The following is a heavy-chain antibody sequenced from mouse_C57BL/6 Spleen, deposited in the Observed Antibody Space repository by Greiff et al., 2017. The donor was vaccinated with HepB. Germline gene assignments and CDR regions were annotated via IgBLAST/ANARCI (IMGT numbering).Heavy chain of an antibody. CDR1: GFNIKDDY. CDR2: IDPENGDT. D-gene: IGHD2-1*01. J-gene: IGHJ2*01. CDR3: TTEGNASFDY. V-gene: IGHV14-4*01. Sequence: VQLQQSGAELVRPGASVKLSCTASGFNIKDDYMHWVKQRPEQGLEWIGWIDPENGDTEYASKFQGKATITADTSSNTAYLQLSSLTSEDTAVYYCTTEGNASFDYWGQGTTLTVSS.